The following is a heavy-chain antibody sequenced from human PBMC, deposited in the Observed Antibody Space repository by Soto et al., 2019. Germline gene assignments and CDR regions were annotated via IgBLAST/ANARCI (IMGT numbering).Heavy chain of an antibody. CDR2: VYHSGTT. D-gene: IGHD5-18*01. J-gene: IGHJ4*02. CDR1: GYFISNGYH. Sequence: NPSETLSLTCAVSGYFISNGYHWGWIRQSPGKGLEWIGSVYHSGTTYYNPSLRRRVTVSVDTSKNQFSLRLNSVTTADTAVYYCAKGNYRGNIYAYDYWGQGTLVTVSS. V-gene: IGHV4-38-2*01. CDR3: AKGNYRGNIYAYDY.